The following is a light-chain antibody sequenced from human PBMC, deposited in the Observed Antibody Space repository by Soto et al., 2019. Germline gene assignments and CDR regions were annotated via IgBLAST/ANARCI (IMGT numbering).Light chain of an antibody. J-gene: IGKJ4*01. Sequence: DIQMTQSPSSLSASVGDRVTITCRASQSISNYLNWYQQKPGEAPNLLIYGASSLQRGVPSRFSGSESGTDFSITISRMQNEDFATYFCQQSSDFPLTFGGGTKVDSK. CDR3: QQSSDFPLT. CDR1: QSISNY. V-gene: IGKV1-39*01. CDR2: GAS.